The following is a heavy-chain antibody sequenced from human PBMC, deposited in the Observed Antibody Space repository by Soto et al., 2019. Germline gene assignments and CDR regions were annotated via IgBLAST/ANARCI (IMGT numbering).Heavy chain of an antibody. V-gene: IGHV4-31*03. CDR1: GGSISSGGYY. CDR2: IYYSGST. J-gene: IGHJ6*02. CDR3: ARDRRGVVVPAANNYYYYYGMDV. D-gene: IGHD2-2*01. Sequence: SETLSLTCTVSGGSISSGGYYWSWIRQHPGKGLEWIGYIYYSGSTYYNPSLKSRVTISVDTSKNQFSLKLSSVTAADTAVYYCARDRRGVVVPAANNYYYYYGMDVWGQGTTVTVSS.